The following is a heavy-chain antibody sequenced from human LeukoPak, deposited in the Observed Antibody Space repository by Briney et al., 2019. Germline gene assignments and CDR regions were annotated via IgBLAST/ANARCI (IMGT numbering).Heavy chain of an antibody. J-gene: IGHJ4*02. V-gene: IGHV3-48*03. Sequence: PGGSLRLSCAASGFTFGGYEMNWVRQAPGKGLEWVSYISSSGSTINYADSVKGRFTISRDNAKNSLYLQVSSLRAEDTAVYYCASFYDSTGRDYWGQGTLVTVSS. D-gene: IGHD3-22*01. CDR3: ASFYDSTGRDY. CDR2: ISSSGSTI. CDR1: GFTFGGYE.